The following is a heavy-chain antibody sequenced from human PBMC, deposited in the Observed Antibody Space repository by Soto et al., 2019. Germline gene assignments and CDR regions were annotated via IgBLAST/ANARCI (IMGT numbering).Heavy chain of an antibody. CDR1: GGSISSYY. D-gene: IGHD3-10*01. CDR3: ARELGDSYYGSGSYDPHMDV. CDR2: IYYSGST. Sequence: SETLSLTCTVSGGSISSYYWSWIRQPPGKGLEWIWYIYYSGSTNYNPSLKSRVTISVDTSKNQFSLKLSSVTAADTAVYYCARELGDSYYGSGSYDPHMDVWGKGTTVTVSS. J-gene: IGHJ6*03. V-gene: IGHV4-59*01.